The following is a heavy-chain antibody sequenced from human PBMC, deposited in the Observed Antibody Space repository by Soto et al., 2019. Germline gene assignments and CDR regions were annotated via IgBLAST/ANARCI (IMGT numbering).Heavy chain of an antibody. CDR2: IYYSGST. V-gene: IGHV4-31*03. CDR3: ARVGGYYYDSSGNRAPNSIDY. Sequence: SETLSLTCTVSGGSISSGGYYWSWIRQHPGKGLEWIGYIYYSGSTYYNPSLKSRVTISVDTSKNQFSLKLSSVTAADTAVYYCARVGGYYYDSSGNRAPNSIDYWGQGTLVTVSS. J-gene: IGHJ4*02. CDR1: GGSISSGGYY. D-gene: IGHD3-22*01.